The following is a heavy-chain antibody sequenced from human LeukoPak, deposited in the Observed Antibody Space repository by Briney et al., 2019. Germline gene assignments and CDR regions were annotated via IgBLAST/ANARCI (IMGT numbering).Heavy chain of an antibody. J-gene: IGHJ3*02. V-gene: IGHV3-23*01. CDR3: AKSFWGWSTDDAFDI. D-gene: IGHD3-16*01. CDR2: ISGSGDST. Sequence: PGGSLRLSCAASGFTFSSYAMNWVRQAPGKGLEWVSAISGSGDSTYYADSVKSRFTISRDNSKNTLYLQMNSLRADDTAVYYCAKSFWGWSTDDAFDIWGQGTMVTVSS. CDR1: GFTFSSYA.